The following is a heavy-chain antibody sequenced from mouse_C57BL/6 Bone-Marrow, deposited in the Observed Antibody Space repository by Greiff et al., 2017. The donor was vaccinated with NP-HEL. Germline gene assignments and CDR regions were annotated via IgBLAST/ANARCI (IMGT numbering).Heavy chain of an antibody. CDR2: IDPADSYT. V-gene: IGHV1-69*01. Sequence: QVQLQQPGAELVMPGASVKLSCTASGFTFTSYWMPWVQQRPGQGLEWIGEIDPADSYTNYTQKLKGKSTLTVDNSTSTAYMQLSSLTSEDSAVYYCARPAIYYYGSSPFAYWGQGTLVTVSA. J-gene: IGHJ3*01. CDR1: GFTFTSYW. D-gene: IGHD1-1*01. CDR3: ARPAIYYYGSSPFAY.